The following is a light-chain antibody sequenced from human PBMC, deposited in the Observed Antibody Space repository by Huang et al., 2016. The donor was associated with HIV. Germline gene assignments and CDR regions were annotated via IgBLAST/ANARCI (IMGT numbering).Light chain of an antibody. J-gene: IGKJ4*01. Sequence: IVMTQTPATLPVSPGGRATLSCRASQSVSSNLAWYQQKPGQTPRLIIYGSTTRATGVPARFSGGGSGTDFTLTINSRHSEDFGSYYCQQYNNWHLTFGGGTKV. CDR1: QSVSSN. V-gene: IGKV3-15*01. CDR3: QQYNNWHLT. CDR2: GST.